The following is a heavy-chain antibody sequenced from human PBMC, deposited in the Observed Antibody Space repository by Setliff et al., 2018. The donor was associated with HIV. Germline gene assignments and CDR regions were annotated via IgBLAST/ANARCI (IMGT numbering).Heavy chain of an antibody. V-gene: IGHV4-61*01. Sequence: NPSATLSLTCTVSGYSISSGYYRSWIRQSPEKGLEWIGYIYHTGITNYNPSLKSRLSTSIDTSKNQFSLSLRSVTAADTAVYYCARGSWKDGAQGYFFDHWGQGTLVTVSS. D-gene: IGHD1-1*01. CDR3: ARGSWKDGAQGYFFDH. CDR1: GYSISSGYY. CDR2: IYHTGIT. J-gene: IGHJ4*02.